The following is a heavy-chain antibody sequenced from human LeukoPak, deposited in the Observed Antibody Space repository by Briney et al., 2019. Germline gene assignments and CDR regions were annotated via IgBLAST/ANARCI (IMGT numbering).Heavy chain of an antibody. CDR3: ARHGFLTDDITIFGNYYMDV. V-gene: IGHV5-51*01. J-gene: IGHJ6*03. CDR2: IYPGDSDT. Sequence: GESLKISCKGSGYGFASYWIGWVRQMPGKGLEWMGIIYPGDSDTRYSPSFQGQVTISADKSISTAYLQWSSLKASDTAMYYCARHGFLTDDITIFGNYYMDVWGKGTTVTVSS. CDR1: GYGFASYW. D-gene: IGHD3-3*01.